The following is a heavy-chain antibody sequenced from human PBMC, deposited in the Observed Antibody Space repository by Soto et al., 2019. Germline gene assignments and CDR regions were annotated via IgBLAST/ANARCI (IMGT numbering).Heavy chain of an antibody. Sequence: PSETLSLTCNVSGGSISNSNYYWGWIRQPPGKGLEWIGNIYYSGNTDYNPSLKSRVTISVDTSKSQFSLKLSSVTAADTAVYYCARGGGVYYFDYWGQGTLVTVSS. CDR2: IYYSGNT. J-gene: IGHJ4*02. CDR3: ARGGGVYYFDY. D-gene: IGHD2-8*02. CDR1: GGSISNSNYY. V-gene: IGHV4-39*07.